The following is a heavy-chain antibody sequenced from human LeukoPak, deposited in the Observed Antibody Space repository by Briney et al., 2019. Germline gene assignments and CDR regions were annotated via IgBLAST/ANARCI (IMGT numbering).Heavy chain of an antibody. D-gene: IGHD2-21*02. Sequence: ASVKVSCKASGGTFSRNAISWVRQAPGQGLEWMGRIVPMFNTINYAQKLQGRVTITPDESTSTVYMELSSLKSDDTAIYYCARDVTGTPLAFDIWGQGTMLTVSS. CDR3: ARDVTGTPLAFDI. CDR2: IVPMFNTI. J-gene: IGHJ3*02. V-gene: IGHV1-69*15. CDR1: GGTFSRNA.